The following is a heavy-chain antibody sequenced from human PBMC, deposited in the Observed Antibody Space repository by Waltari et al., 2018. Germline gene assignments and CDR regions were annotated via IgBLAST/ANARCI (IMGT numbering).Heavy chain of an antibody. Sequence: QVQLQESGPGLVKPSETLSLTCTVSGGSISSYYWSWIRQPAGKGLEWIGRIYTSGSTNYNPSLKSRVTMSVDTSKNQFSLKLRSVTAADTAVYYCARDCSSTSCYPWFDPWGQGTLVTVSS. CDR1: GGSISSYY. CDR2: IYTSGST. D-gene: IGHD2-2*01. V-gene: IGHV4-4*07. CDR3: ARDCSSTSCYPWFDP. J-gene: IGHJ5*02.